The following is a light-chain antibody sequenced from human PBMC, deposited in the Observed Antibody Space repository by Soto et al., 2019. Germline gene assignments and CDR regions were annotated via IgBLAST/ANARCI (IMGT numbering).Light chain of an antibody. V-gene: IGKV1-39*01. CDR3: QQSYSTRWT. Sequence: DIQMTQSPSSLSASVGDRVTITCRASQSIISYLNWYQQKPGKAPKLLIYAASSLQSGVPSRFSGSGSGTDFTLTISSLQPKDFATYYCQQSYSTRWTFGQGTKVEIK. CDR2: AAS. CDR1: QSIISY. J-gene: IGKJ1*01.